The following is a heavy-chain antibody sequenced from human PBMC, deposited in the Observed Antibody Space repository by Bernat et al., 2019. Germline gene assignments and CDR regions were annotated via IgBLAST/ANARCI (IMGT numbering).Heavy chain of an antibody. Sequence: QVQLVESGGGVVQPGRSLRLSCAASGFTFSSYAMHWVRQAPGKGLEWVAVISYDGSNKYYADSVKGRFTISRDNSKNTLYLQMNSLRAEDTAVYYCARDSGYDSAFDIWGQGTMVTVSS. CDR1: GFTFSSYA. CDR3: ARDSGYDSAFDI. V-gene: IGHV3-30*14. D-gene: IGHD5-12*01. CDR2: ISYDGSNK. J-gene: IGHJ3*02.